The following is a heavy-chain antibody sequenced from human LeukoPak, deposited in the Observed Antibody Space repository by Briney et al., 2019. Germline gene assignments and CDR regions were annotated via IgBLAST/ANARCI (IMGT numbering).Heavy chain of an antibody. CDR1: EFAFSSYS. CDR2: ITSGSKYI. CDR3: ARDEETVAGLNGFDL. D-gene: IGHD6-19*01. Sequence: GGSLRLSCAASEFAFSSYSMNWFRQAPGRGLEWVASITSGSKYIFYADSVRGRFTISRDNAENSLFLHMKGLRADDTGVYFCARDEETVAGLNGFDLWGQGTLVTVSS. J-gene: IGHJ4*02. V-gene: IGHV3-21*01.